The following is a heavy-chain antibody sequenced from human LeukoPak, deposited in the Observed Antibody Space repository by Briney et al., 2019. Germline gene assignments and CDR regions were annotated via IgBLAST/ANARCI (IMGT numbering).Heavy chain of an antibody. D-gene: IGHD2-21*01. V-gene: IGHV3-30*18. Sequence: GGSLRLSCATSGFTFSSYGMHWVRQAPGKGPEWVAVISNDGSNIQYAASAKGRFTISRDNSKNTLYLQMNSLRSEDTAVYYCAKDPYRVIVATGNYLDPWGQGTLVTVSS. J-gene: IGHJ5*02. CDR1: GFTFSSYG. CDR2: ISNDGSNI. CDR3: AKDPYRVIVATGNYLDP.